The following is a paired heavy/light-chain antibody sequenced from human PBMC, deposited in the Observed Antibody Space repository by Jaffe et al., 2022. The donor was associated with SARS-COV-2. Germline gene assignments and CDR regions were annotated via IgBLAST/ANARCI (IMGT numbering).Light chain of an antibody. J-gene: IGLJ3*02. CDR3: CAYRFTSAV. Sequence: QSALTQPASVSGSPGQSITISCSGTSSDVGEYKYVSWYQQHPDKAPKVIIDGDSNRPSGVSNRFSGSKSGTTASLTISGLQAEDEADYYCCAYRFTSAVFGGGTKLTVL. CDR1: SSDVGEYKY. V-gene: IGLV2-14*03. CDR2: GDS.
Heavy chain of an antibody. J-gene: IGHJ3*01. V-gene: IGHV3-15*01. CDR3: TADLADRGAGEFDF. CDR2: VKDDGVTT. D-gene: IGHD2-21*01. Sequence: DVQLVESGGGLVKPGESLRLSCAASGFSFSEGWMNWVRRAPGKGLEWVGRVKDDGVTTEYAAPVKGRFTVSRDDSRNTLYLQMNSLKTEDTAIYYCTADLADRGAGEFDFWGQGTMVIVSS. CDR1: GFSFSEGW.